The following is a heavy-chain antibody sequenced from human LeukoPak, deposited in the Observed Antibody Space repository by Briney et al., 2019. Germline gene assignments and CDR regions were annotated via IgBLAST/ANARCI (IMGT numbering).Heavy chain of an antibody. CDR1: GGSISTYY. J-gene: IGHJ5*02. V-gene: IGHV4-59*01. Sequence: KPSETLSLAFTISGGSISTYYWSWIRQPPGKGLEWIGYIHYSGITKYNPSVKSRVTISVDTSKNQFSLKVSSVTAADTAVYYCARGTNMMASLRFDPWGQGTLVTVSS. CDR3: ARGTNMMASLRFDP. CDR2: IHYSGIT. D-gene: IGHD2-8*01.